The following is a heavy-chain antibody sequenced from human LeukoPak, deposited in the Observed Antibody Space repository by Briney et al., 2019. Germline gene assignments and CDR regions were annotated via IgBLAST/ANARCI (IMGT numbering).Heavy chain of an antibody. D-gene: IGHD6-13*01. Sequence: SVKVSCKASGYTFTGYYMHWVRQAPGQGLEWMGGIIPIFGTANYAQKFQGRVTITADKSTSTAYMELSSLRSEDTAVYYCASFGTSGSSWYMGNYYYYYMDVWGKGTTVTVSS. J-gene: IGHJ6*03. CDR2: IIPIFGTA. CDR1: GYTFTGYY. CDR3: ASFGTSGSSWYMGNYYYYYMDV. V-gene: IGHV1-69*06.